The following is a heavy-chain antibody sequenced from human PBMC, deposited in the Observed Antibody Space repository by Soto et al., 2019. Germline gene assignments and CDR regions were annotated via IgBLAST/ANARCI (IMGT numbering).Heavy chain of an antibody. CDR1: GFTFSSYG. J-gene: IGHJ4*02. Sequence: GGSLRLSCAASGFTFSSYGMHWVRQAPGKGLEWVAVISYDGSNKYYADSVKGRFTISRDNSKNTLYLQMNSLRAEDTAVYYCAKDYFEYSSSPGGFNYWGQGTLVTVSS. CDR2: ISYDGSNK. D-gene: IGHD6-6*01. CDR3: AKDYFEYSSSPGGFNY. V-gene: IGHV3-30*18.